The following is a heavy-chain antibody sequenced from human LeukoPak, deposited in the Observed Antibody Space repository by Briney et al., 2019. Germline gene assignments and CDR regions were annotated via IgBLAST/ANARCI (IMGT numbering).Heavy chain of an antibody. D-gene: IGHD6-19*01. CDR1: GFTFSSYW. J-gene: IGHJ4*02. CDR2: INSDGSST. CDR3: TRVLYSSGWYGDHY. V-gene: IGHV3-74*01. Sequence: GGSLRLSCAASGFTFSSYWMHWVRQAPGKELVWVSRINSDGSSTSYADSVKGRFTVSRDNAKNSLYLQMNSLRAEDTAVYYCTRVLYSSGWYGDHYWGQGTLVTVSS.